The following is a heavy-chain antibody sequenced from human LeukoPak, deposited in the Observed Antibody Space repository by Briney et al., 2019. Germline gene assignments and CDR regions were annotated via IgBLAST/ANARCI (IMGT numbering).Heavy chain of an antibody. J-gene: IGHJ2*01. CDR1: GGSISSYY. CDR3: ARASSWYFDL. Sequence: PSETLSLTCTVSGGSISSYYWSWIRQPPGKGLEWIGYIYYSGSTNYNPSLKSRVTISVDTSKNQFSLKLSSVTAADTAVYYCARASSWYFDLWGRGTLVTVSS. V-gene: IGHV4-59*01. CDR2: IYYSGST.